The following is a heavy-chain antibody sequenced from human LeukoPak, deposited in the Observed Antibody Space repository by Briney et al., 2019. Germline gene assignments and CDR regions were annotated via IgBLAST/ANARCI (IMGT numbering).Heavy chain of an antibody. Sequence: SETLSLTCAVYGGSFSGYYWSWIRQPPGKGLEWIGDVNHSGSTNYNPSLKSRVTISLDTSKNQFSLKLSSVTAADTAVYYCARRSRLHIVDAATAVAYWGQGTLVTVSS. CDR2: VNHSGST. J-gene: IGHJ4*02. V-gene: IGHV4-34*01. D-gene: IGHD2-15*01. CDR3: ARRSRLHIVDAATAVAY. CDR1: GGSFSGYY.